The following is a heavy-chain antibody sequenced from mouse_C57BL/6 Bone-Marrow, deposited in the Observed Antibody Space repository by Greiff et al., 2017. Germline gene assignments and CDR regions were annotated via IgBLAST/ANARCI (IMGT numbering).Heavy chain of an antibody. D-gene: IGHD1-1*01. Sequence: VQLQQSGAELVRPGPSVQVSCKASGYAFTNYLIEWVKQRPGKGLEWIGVINTGSGGTNYNEKFKGKETLTADKSYSTSYQQLSSLTSEDSAVYFGVSEDYSSSYDGYFDVWGTGTTVTVSS. CDR2: INTGSGGT. CDR3: VSEDYSSSYDGYFDV. J-gene: IGHJ1*03. V-gene: IGHV1-54*01. CDR1: GYAFTNYL.